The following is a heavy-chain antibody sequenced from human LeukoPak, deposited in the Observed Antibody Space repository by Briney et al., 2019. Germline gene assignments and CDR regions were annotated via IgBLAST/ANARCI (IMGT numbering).Heavy chain of an antibody. CDR3: ARDTVTTKNLAY. CDR1: GYTFTSYG. J-gene: IGHJ4*02. Sequence: ASVKVSCKASGYTFTSYGISWVRQAPGQGLEWMGWISAYNGNTNYAQKLQGRVSMTTDTSTSTAYMELRGLRSEDTAVYYCARDTVTTKNLAYWGQGTLVTVSS. D-gene: IGHD4-17*01. CDR2: ISAYNGNT. V-gene: IGHV1-18*01.